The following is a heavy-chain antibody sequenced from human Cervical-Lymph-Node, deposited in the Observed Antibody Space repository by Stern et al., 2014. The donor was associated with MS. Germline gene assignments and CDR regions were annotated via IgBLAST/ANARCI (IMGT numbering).Heavy chain of an antibody. V-gene: IGHV1-18*01. Sequence: VQLVQSGAEVRQPGASVRVSCKASGYTFTTPNYGIAWVRAAPGRGLEWMGWISSYNGNTVYAQKLQDRVTMTTDTSTSTAYMELRSLRSDDTAFYYCARERLRDFNDYHFDSWGQGTLVTVSS. CDR3: ARERLRDFNDYHFDS. CDR2: ISSYNGNT. CDR1: GYTFTTPNYG. D-gene: IGHD4-11*01. J-gene: IGHJ4*02.